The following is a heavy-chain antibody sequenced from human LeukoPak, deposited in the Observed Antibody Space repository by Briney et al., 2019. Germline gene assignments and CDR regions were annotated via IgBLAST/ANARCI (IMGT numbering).Heavy chain of an antibody. J-gene: IGHJ4*02. D-gene: IGHD4-17*01. V-gene: IGHV1-18*01. CDR2: ISAYNGNT. Sequence: GASVTVSSMASGYTFTTYGLSWVRQAPGQGLEGMAWISAYNGNTNYAQKLQGRVTMTTDTSTSTAYMHLSSLRSDDTAVYYCAIDFFDYGYYPPPPDYWGQGTLVTVSS. CDR3: AIDFFDYGYYPPPPDY. CDR1: GYTFTTYG.